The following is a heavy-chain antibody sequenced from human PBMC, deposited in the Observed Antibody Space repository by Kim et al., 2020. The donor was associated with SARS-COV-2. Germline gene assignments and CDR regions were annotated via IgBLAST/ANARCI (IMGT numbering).Heavy chain of an antibody. CDR3: TTDYRDVTVAGA. D-gene: IGHD6-13*01. J-gene: IGHJ5*02. Sequence: DYHALVKGRFTIARNDSKNPVYLQMNSLETEDTAVYYCTTDYRDVTVAGAWGQGTLVTVSS. V-gene: IGHV3-15*01.